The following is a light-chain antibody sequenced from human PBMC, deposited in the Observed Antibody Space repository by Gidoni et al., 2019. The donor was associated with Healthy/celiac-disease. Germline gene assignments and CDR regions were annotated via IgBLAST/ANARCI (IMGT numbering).Light chain of an antibody. Sequence: SYVLTQPPSVSVAPGKTARITCGGNNIGSKSVHWYQQKPGQSPVLVVYDDSDRPSGIPERFSGSNSGNTATLTISRVEAGDEADYFCQVWDSSSDHLYVFGTGTKVTVL. CDR3: QVWDSSSDHLYV. V-gene: IGLV3-21*03. CDR1: NIGSKS. J-gene: IGLJ1*01. CDR2: DDS.